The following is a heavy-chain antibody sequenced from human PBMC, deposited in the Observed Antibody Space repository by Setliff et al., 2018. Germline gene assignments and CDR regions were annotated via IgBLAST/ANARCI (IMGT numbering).Heavy chain of an antibody. V-gene: IGHV4-4*09. J-gene: IGHJ4*02. CDR1: GGSVSTFY. D-gene: IGHD4-17*01. CDR3: ARFYGDYQFDY. Sequence: SETLSLTCRVSGGSVSTFYWTWIRQPPGKGLEWIGYIFTSGSTNYNPSLKSRVTISVDTSKNQFSLKLSSVTAADTAVYYCARFYGDYQFDYWGQGTLVTVSS. CDR2: IFTSGST.